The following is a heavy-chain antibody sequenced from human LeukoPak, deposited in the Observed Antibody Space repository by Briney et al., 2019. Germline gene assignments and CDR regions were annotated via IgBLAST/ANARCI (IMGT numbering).Heavy chain of an antibody. CDR3: VREAGPLD. CDR2: VNPNTGGT. J-gene: IGHJ4*02. CDR1: GYTFTGYY. Sequence: ASVKVSRKASGYTFTGYYINLVRQAPGQAPEWVGCVNPNTGGTMYAHKFQGRGTMTRDTPINTAFMELRGLTFDDTAVFYCVREAGPLDWGQGTLVTVSS. V-gene: IGHV1-2*02.